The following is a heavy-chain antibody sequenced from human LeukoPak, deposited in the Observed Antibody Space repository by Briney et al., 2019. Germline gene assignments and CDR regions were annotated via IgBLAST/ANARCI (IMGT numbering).Heavy chain of an antibody. CDR2: ISGSGGST. J-gene: IGHJ6*03. CDR3: AKYSGYEYYYHYYMDV. D-gene: IGHD5-12*01. Sequence: GSLRLSCAASGFTFSSYAMSWVRQAPGKGLEWVSAISGSGGSTYYADSVKGRFTISRDNSKNALYLQMNSLRAEDTAVYYCAKYSGYEYYYHYYMDVWGKGTTVTISS. V-gene: IGHV3-23*01. CDR1: GFTFSSYA.